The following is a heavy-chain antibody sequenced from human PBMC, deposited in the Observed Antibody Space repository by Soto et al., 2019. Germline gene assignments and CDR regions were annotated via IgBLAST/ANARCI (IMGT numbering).Heavy chain of an antibody. CDR1: GGSISDYQ. Sequence: QVQLQESGPGLVKPSETLSLTCSISGGSISDYQWNWIWQPPGKGLEWIGDIYYSGRTNYNPSLKTRLTISLDTSTRQCSLRLGSVTAADTAVYYCARMRGLGEISPYLDYWGQGALVTVSS. CDR3: ARMRGLGEISPYLDY. D-gene: IGHD3-16*01. V-gene: IGHV4-59*01. J-gene: IGHJ4*02. CDR2: IYYSGRT.